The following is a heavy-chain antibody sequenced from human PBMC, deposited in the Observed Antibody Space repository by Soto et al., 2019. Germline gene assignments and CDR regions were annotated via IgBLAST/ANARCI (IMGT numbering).Heavy chain of an antibody. CDR2: IYYSGST. V-gene: IGHV4-39*01. CDR3: ASTDGGYGERQFDY. Sequence: LSLTCTVSGGSISSSSYYWGWIRQPPGKGLEWIGSIYYSGSTYYNPSLKSRVTISVDTSKNQFSLKLSSVTAADTAVYYCASTDGGYGERQFDYWGQGTLVTVSS. CDR1: GGSISSSSYY. J-gene: IGHJ4*02. D-gene: IGHD5-12*01.